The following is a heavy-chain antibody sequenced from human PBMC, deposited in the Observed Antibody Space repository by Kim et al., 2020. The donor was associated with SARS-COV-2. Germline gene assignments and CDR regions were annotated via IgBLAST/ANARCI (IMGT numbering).Heavy chain of an antibody. V-gene: IGHV3-7*03. CDR1: GFIFRNYW. D-gene: IGHD3-16*01. CDR2: IKQDGSEI. CDR3: ARNEREFDHGAEFDL. J-gene: IGHJ4*02. Sequence: GGSLRLSCAASGFIFRNYWMNWVRQAPGKGLEWVANIKQDGSEIHYVDSVKGRFIISRDNARNSLFVQMNSLRADDTAVYYCARNEREFDHGAEFDLWGQGTLVTVSS.